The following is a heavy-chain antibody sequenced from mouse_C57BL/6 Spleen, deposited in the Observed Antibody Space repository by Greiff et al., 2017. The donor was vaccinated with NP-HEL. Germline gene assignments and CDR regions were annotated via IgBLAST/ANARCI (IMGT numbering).Heavy chain of an antibody. V-gene: IGHV1-64*01. CDR2: IHPNSGST. J-gene: IGHJ1*03. CDR1: GYTFTSYW. D-gene: IGHD1-1*01. CDR3: ARRNYYGSSPWYFDV. Sequence: QVQLQQPGAELVKPGASVKLSCNASGYTFTSYWMHWVKQRPGQGLEWIGMIHPNSGSTNYNEKFKSKATLTVDKSSSTAYMQLSSLTSEDSAVYYCARRNYYGSSPWYFDVWGTGTTVTVSS.